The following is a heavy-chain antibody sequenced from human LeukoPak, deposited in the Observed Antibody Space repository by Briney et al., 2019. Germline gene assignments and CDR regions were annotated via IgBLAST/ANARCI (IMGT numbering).Heavy chain of an antibody. V-gene: IGHV7-4-1*02. CDR1: GYTFTNYA. Sequence: GASVKVSCKASGYTFTNYAINWVRQAPGQGLEGMGWINTNTGNPTYAQGLTGRFLLSLDTSVSTAYLQISSLKAEDTAIYYCARRHDYGDYVSYWGQGTLVTVSS. CDR3: ARRHDYGDYVSY. J-gene: IGHJ4*02. CDR2: INTNTGNP. D-gene: IGHD4-17*01.